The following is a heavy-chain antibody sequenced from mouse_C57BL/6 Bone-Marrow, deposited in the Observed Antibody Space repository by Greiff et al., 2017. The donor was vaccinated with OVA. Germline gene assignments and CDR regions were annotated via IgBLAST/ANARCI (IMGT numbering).Heavy chain of an antibody. CDR2: ISYSGST. D-gene: IGHD1-1*01. CDR1: GYSITSGYD. J-gene: IGHJ3*01. V-gene: IGHV3-1*01. Sequence: EVKLQESGPGMVKPSQSLSLTCTVTGYSITSGYDWHWIRHFPGNKLEWMGYISYSGSTNYNPSLKSRISITHDTSKNHFFLKLNSVTTEDTATDYCARGGYDYGSRPAWFAYWGQGTLVTVSA. CDR3: ARGGYDYGSRPAWFAY.